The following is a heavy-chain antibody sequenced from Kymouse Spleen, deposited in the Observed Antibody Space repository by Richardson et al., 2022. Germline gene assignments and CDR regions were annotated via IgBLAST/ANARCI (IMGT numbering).Heavy chain of an antibody. CDR1: GGSFSGYY. J-gene: IGHJ5*02. CDR2: INHSGST. V-gene: IGHV4-34*01. CDR3: ARGVRAPSWFDP. D-gene: IGHD3-10*01. Sequence: QVQLQQWGAGLLKPSETLSLTCAVYGGSFSGYYWSWIRQPPGKGLEWIGEINHSGSTNYNPSLKSRVTISVDTSKNQFSLKLSSVTAADTAVYYCARGVRAPSWFDPWGQGTLVTVSS.